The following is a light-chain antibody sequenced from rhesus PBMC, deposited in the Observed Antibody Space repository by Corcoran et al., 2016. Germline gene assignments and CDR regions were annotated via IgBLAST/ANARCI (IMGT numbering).Light chain of an antibody. CDR1: QGISSW. CDR2: KAS. J-gene: IGKJ2*01. Sequence: DIQMTQSPSSLSASVGDRVTITCRASQGISSWLAWYQQKPGKAPKLLVYKASSLQSGVPSRLSGNGSGTDFTLTISSLQPEDFATYYCQQYTIAPYSFGQETKVEIK. CDR3: QQYTIAPYS. V-gene: IGKV1-21*01.